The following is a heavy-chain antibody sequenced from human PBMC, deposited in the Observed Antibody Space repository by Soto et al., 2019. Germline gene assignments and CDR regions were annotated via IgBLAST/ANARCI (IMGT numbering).Heavy chain of an antibody. Sequence: GASVKVSCKASGYTFTNYYMHWVRQAPGQGLEWMGIINPSGDYTAYSQKFQGRVTISRDNARNTLSLQMNSLRADDTAVYYCARLSGDHSAFFSYGMDAWGQGTTVTVSS. V-gene: IGHV1-46*01. CDR1: GYTFTNYY. CDR3: ARLSGDHSAFFSYGMDA. J-gene: IGHJ6*02. D-gene: IGHD2-21*01. CDR2: INPSGDYT.